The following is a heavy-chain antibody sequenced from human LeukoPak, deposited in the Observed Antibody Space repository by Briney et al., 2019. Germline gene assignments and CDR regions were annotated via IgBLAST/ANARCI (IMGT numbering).Heavy chain of an antibody. CDR3: ARAIGSGSSPDY. CDR2: INPSGGST. D-gene: IGHD3-10*01. Sequence: ASVKVSCKASVYTFTDYHFSWVRQAPGQGLEWMGIINPSGGSTSYAQKFQGRVTMTRDTSTSTVYMELSSLRSEDTAVYYCARAIGSGSSPDYWRQGTLVTVSS. CDR1: VYTFTDYH. J-gene: IGHJ4*02. V-gene: IGHV1-46*01.